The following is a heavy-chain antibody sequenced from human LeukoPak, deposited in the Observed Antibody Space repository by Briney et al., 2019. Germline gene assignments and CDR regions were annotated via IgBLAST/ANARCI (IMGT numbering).Heavy chain of an antibody. CDR2: ISYDGSNK. CDR3: AKDYYGSGSYYNPQIYGMDV. J-gene: IGHJ6*02. D-gene: IGHD3-10*01. V-gene: IGHV3-30*18. CDR1: GFTFSSYG. Sequence: GGSLRLSCAASGFTFSSYGMHWVRQAPGKGLEWVAVISYDGSNKYYADSVKGRFTISRDNSKNTLYLQMNSLRAEDTAVYYCAKDYYGSGSYYNPQIYGMDVWGQGTTVTVSS.